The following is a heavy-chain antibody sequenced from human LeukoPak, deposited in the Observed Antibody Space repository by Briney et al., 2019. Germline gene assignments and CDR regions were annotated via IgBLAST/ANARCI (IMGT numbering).Heavy chain of an antibody. Sequence: PSETLSLTCAVYGGSFSGYYWTWIRQPPGKGLEWIGYMYYSGSTSYNPSLKGRVTISVDKSKNQFSLKLNSVLAADTAVYYCAIGRYSYGSTDDAFDIWGQGTMVTVSS. CDR1: GGSFSGYY. CDR3: AIGRYSYGSTDDAFDI. J-gene: IGHJ3*02. V-gene: IGHV4-59*01. CDR2: MYYSGST. D-gene: IGHD5-18*01.